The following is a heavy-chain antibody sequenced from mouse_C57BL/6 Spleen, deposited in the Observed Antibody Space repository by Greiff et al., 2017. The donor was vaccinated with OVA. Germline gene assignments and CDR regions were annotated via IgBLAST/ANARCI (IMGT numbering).Heavy chain of an antibody. J-gene: IGHJ1*03. CDR2: IYPGSGST. CDR1: GYTFTSYW. V-gene: IGHV1-55*01. CDR3: ARTPSGTPWYFDV. Sequence: QVHVKQPGAELVKPGASVKMSCKASGYTFTSYWITWVKQRPGQGLEWIGDIYPGSGSTNYNEKFKSKATLTVDTSSSTAYMQLSSLTSEDSAVYYCARTPSGTPWYFDVWGTGTTVTVSS. D-gene: IGHD4-1*01.